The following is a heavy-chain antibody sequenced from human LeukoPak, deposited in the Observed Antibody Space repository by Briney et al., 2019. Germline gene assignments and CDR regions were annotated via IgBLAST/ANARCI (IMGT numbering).Heavy chain of an antibody. CDR3: AREVIAAAARGAFDI. D-gene: IGHD6-13*01. CDR2: IYYSGST. J-gene: IGHJ3*02. V-gene: IGHV4-59*01. CDR1: GGSISSYY. Sequence: SETLSLTCTVSGGSISSYYGSWIRQPPGKGLEWIGYIYYSGSTNYNPSLKSRVTISVDTSKNQFSLKLSSVTAADTAVYYCAREVIAAAARGAFDIWGQGTMVTVSS.